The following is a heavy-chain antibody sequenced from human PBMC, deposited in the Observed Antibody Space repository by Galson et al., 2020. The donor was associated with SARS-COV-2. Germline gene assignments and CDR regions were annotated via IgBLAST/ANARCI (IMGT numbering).Heavy chain of an antibody. CDR2: ISWNSGSI. D-gene: IGHD1-1*01. CDR3: AKDNFPPGGWAGTIYYYMDV. CDR1: GFTFDDYA. J-gene: IGHJ6*03. V-gene: IGHV3-9*01. Sequence: GGSLRLSCAASGFTFDDYAMHWVRQAPGKGLEWVSGISWNSGSIGYADSVKGRFTISRDNAKNSLYLQMNSLRAEDTALYYCAKDNFPPGGWAGTIYYYMDVWGKGTTVTVSS.